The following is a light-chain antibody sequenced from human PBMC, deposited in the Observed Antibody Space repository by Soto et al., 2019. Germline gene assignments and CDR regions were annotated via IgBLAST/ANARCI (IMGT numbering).Light chain of an antibody. CDR2: DVS. V-gene: IGLV2-11*01. CDR3: CSYAGSYTVV. CDR1: SSDVGGYKY. J-gene: IGLJ2*01. Sequence: QSALTQPRSVSGSPGQSVTISCTGTSSDVGGYKYVSWYQQHPGKVPNLIIYDVSERPSGVPDRFSGSKSGNTASLSISGLQAEDEADYYCCSYAGSYTVVFGGGTKVTVL.